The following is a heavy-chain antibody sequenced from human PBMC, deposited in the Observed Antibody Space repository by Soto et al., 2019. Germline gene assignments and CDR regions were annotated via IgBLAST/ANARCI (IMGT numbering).Heavy chain of an antibody. V-gene: IGHV4-59*08. Sequence: SETLSLTCTVSGGSISSYYWSWIRQPPGKGLEWIGYIYYSGSTNYNPSLKSRVTISVDTSKNQFSLKLSSVTAADTAVYYCARLNMVRGANFDNWGQGTLVTVSS. CDR3: ARLNMVRGANFDN. CDR2: IYYSGST. D-gene: IGHD3-10*01. J-gene: IGHJ4*02. CDR1: GGSISSYY.